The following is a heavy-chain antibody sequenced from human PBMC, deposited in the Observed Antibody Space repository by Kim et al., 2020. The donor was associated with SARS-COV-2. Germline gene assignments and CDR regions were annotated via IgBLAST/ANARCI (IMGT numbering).Heavy chain of an antibody. V-gene: IGHV4-31*02. J-gene: IGHJ4*02. CDR3: ATSTVTTFDY. Sequence: IRQHPGRGLEWIGYIYYSGTTYYNPSLKSRVTISVDTSKNQFSLKLSSVTAADTAVYYCATSTVTTFDYWGQGTLVTVSS. CDR2: IYYSGTT. D-gene: IGHD4-17*01.